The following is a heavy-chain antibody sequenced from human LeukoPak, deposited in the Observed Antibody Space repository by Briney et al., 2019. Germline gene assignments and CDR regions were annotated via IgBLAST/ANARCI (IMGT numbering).Heavy chain of an antibody. J-gene: IGHJ3*01. V-gene: IGHV4-34*01. CDR3: ARGRDGYNSVS. Sequence: SETLSFTCAVYGGSFSGYYWSWIRQPPGKRLEWIGEINHSGSTNYNPSLKSRVTISVDTSKNQFSLKLSSVTAADTAVYYCARGRDGYNSVSWGQGTMVTVSS. CDR1: GGSFSGYY. CDR2: INHSGST. D-gene: IGHD5-24*01.